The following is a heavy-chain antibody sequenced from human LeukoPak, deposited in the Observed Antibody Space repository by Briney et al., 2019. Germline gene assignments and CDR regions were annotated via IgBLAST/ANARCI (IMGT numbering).Heavy chain of an antibody. CDR1: GGSISSGGYY. Sequence: PSQTLSLTCTVSGGSISSGGYYWSWIRQPPGKGLEWIGYIYHSGSTYYNPSLKSRVTISVDRSKNQFSLKLSSVTAADTAVYYCARAITIFGVAASWGQGTLVTVSS. V-gene: IGHV4-30-2*01. J-gene: IGHJ4*02. D-gene: IGHD3-3*01. CDR3: ARAITIFGVAAS. CDR2: IYHSGST.